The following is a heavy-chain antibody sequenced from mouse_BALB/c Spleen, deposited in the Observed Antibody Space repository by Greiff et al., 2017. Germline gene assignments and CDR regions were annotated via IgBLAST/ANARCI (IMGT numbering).Heavy chain of an antibody. Sequence: EVKLMESGPGLVKPSQSLSLTCTVTGYSITSDYAWNWIRQFPGNKLEWMGYISYSGSTSYNPSLKSRISITRDTSKNQFFLQLNSVTTEDTATYYCARDYDEGPGYFDVWGAGTTVTVSS. CDR1: GYSITSDYA. J-gene: IGHJ1*01. CDR2: ISYSGST. V-gene: IGHV3-2*02. D-gene: IGHD2-4*01. CDR3: ARDYDEGPGYFDV.